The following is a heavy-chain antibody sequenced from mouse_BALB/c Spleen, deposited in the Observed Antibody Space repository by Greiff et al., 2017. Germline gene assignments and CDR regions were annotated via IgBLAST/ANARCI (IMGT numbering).Heavy chain of an antibody. J-gene: IGHJ4*01. V-gene: IGHV3-2*02. CDR2: ISYSGST. CDR3: ARLDRYAMDY. Sequence: EVQLQESGPGLVKPSQSLSLTCTVTGYSITSDYAWNWIRQFPGNKLEWMGYISYSGSTSYNPSLKSRISITRDTSKNQFFLQLNSVTTEDTATYYCARLDRYAMDYWGQGTSVTVSS. CDR1: GYSITSDYA.